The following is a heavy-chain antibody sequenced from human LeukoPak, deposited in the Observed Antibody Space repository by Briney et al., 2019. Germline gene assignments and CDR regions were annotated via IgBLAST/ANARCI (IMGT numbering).Heavy chain of an antibody. D-gene: IGHD3-16*01. CDR1: GFTFSSYV. V-gene: IGHV3-23*01. CDR2: IASSGGDT. J-gene: IGHJ4*02. CDR3: AKRGVWYFDN. Sequence: GGSLRLSCAASGFTFSSYVMSWVRQAPGKGLEWVSSIASSGGDTYYADSMKGRFTISRDNSKNTLYLQMSSLRVEDSAVYYCAKRGVWYFDNWGQGTQVTVSS.